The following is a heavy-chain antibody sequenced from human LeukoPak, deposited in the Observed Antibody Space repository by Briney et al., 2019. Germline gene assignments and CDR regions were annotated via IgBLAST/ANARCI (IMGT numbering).Heavy chain of an antibody. CDR2: INHSGST. CDR3: ARWAGTTTFDY. V-gene: IGHV4-34*01. J-gene: IGHJ4*02. Sequence: SETLSLACAVYGGSFSGYYWSWIRQPPGKGLEWIGEINHSGSTNYNPSLKSRVTISVDTSKNQFSLKLSSVTAADTAVYYCARWAGTTTFDYWGQGTLVTVSS. CDR1: GGSFSGYY. D-gene: IGHD4-17*01.